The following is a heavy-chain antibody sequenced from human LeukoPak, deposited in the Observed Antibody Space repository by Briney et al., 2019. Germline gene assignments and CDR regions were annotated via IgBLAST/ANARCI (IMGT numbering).Heavy chain of an antibody. D-gene: IGHD7-27*01. CDR3: AQDLAWGAFDH. V-gene: IGHV3-23*01. Sequence: GGTLRLSCAASGFTFSSYGMSWVRQAPGKGLEWVSAISGSGGSTYYADSVKGRFTISRDDSKNTLSLQMNSLRVEDTAVYYCAQDLAWGAFDHWGQGTLVTVSS. CDR2: ISGSGGST. J-gene: IGHJ4*02. CDR1: GFTFSSYG.